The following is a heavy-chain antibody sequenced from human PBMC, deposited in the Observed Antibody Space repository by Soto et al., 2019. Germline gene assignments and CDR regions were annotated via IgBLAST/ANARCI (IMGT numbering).Heavy chain of an antibody. Sequence: SETLSLTCTVSGGSISSYYWSWIRQPPGKGLEWIGYIYYSGSTNYNPSLKSRVTISVDTSKNQFSLKLSSVTAADTAVYYCARAMYSMSGDMIVVFDFWGQGAQVTVSS. J-gene: IGHJ4*02. CDR3: ARAMYSMSGDMIVVFDF. CDR2: IYYSGST. V-gene: IGHV4-59*01. D-gene: IGHD3-22*01. CDR1: GGSISSYY.